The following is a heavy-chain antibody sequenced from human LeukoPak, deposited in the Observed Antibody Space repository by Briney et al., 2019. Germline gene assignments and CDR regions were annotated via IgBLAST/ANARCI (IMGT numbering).Heavy chain of an antibody. J-gene: IGHJ6*03. Sequence: PGGSLRLSCAASGFTFSSYWMHWVRQAPGKGLEWVSRINSDGSSTSYADSVKGRFTISRDNAKNTLYLQMNSLRAEDTAVYYCARGGGVGRDGYIDYYCYYMDVWGKGTTVTVSS. D-gene: IGHD5-24*01. CDR1: GFTFSSYW. CDR3: ARGGGVGRDGYIDYYCYYMDV. CDR2: INSDGSST. V-gene: IGHV3-74*01.